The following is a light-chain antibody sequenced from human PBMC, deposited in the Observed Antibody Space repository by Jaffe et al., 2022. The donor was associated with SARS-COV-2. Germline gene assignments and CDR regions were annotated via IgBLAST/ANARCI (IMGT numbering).Light chain of an antibody. J-gene: IGLJ1*01. Sequence: QSALTQPASVSGSPGQSITISCTGTSSDVGSYNLVSWYQQHPGKGPKLMIYEGSKRPSGVSNRLSGSKSGNTASLTISGLQAEDEADYYCCSYAGSSTYVFGTGTKVTVL. V-gene: IGLV2-23*01. CDR2: EGS. CDR3: CSYAGSSTYV. CDR1: SSDVGSYNL.